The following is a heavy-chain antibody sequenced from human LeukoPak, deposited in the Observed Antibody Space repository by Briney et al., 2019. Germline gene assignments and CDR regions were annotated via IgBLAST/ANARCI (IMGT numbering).Heavy chain of an antibody. CDR2: INPNSGGT. J-gene: IGHJ5*02. CDR3: AGRNYDFWSGPNWFDP. CDR1: GYTFTGYY. V-gene: IGHV1-2*02. D-gene: IGHD3-3*01. Sequence: ASVKVSCKASGYTFTGYYMHWVRQAPGQGLEWMGWINPNSGGTNYQGRVTMTRDTSISTAYMELSRLRSDDTAVYYCAGRNYDFWSGPNWFDPWGQGTLVTVSS.